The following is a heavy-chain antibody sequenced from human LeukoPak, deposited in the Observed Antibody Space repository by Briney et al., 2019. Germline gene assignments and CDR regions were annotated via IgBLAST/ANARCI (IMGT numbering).Heavy chain of an antibody. J-gene: IGHJ3*02. CDR3: ARTDFRDAFDI. D-gene: IGHD3-3*01. Sequence: GGSLRLSCAASGFTFSNYDMHWVRQETGKGLEWVSTIGTAGDTYYLGSVKGRFTMSRENAKNSLYLQMNSLRAGDTAVYYCARTDFRDAFDIWGQGTVVTVSS. V-gene: IGHV3-13*04. CDR2: IGTAGDT. CDR1: GFTFSNYD.